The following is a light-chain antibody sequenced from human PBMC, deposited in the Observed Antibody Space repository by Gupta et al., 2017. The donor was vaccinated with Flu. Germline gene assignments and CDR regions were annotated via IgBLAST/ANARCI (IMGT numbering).Light chain of an antibody. CDR3: MQGKGWRYA. Sequence: RRLIYKVSNRESGVPARFSGSGSETEFTLNISRVEAEDVGVYYCMQGKGWRYAFGEGTKLEI. J-gene: IGKJ4*01. CDR2: KVS. V-gene: IGKV2-30*01.